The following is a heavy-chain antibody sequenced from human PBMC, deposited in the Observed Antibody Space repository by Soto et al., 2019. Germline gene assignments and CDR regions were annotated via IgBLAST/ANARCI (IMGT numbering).Heavy chain of an antibody. V-gene: IGHV4-31*03. J-gene: IGHJ4*02. CDR2: IYYSGST. Sequence: QVQLQESGPGLVKPSQTLSLTCTVSGGSISSGGYYWSWIRQHPGKGLEWIGYIYYSGSTYYNPSRKSRVTISVDTSKNQFSLKLSSVTAADTAVYYCARAMRYSSSGSVDYWGQGTLVTVSS. CDR1: GGSISSGGYY. CDR3: ARAMRYSSSGSVDY. D-gene: IGHD6-13*01.